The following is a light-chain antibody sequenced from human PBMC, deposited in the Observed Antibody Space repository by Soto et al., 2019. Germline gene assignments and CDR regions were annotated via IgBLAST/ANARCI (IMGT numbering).Light chain of an antibody. V-gene: IGLV2-14*01. CDR1: SSDIGTYNY. CDR3: SSYSDSTTSLV. J-gene: IGLJ2*01. Sequence: QSALTQPASVSGSPGQSITISCTGTSSDIGTYNYVSWYRQHPGKAPKLMICEVNNRPSGVSNRFSGSKSGNTAYLIISGLQAEDEAEYYCSSYSDSTTSLVFGGGTKVTVL. CDR2: EVN.